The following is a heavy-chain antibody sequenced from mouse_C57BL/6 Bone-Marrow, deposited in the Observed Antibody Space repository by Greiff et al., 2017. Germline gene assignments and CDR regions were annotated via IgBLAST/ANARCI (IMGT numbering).Heavy chain of an antibody. CDR2: IYPGSGNT. V-gene: IGHV1-66*01. Sequence: QVHVKQSGPELVKPGASVKISCKASGYSFTGYYIHWVKQRPGQGLEWIGWIYPGSGNTKYNEKFKGKATLTADTSSSTAYMQLSSLTSEDSAVYYCARKSNYYAMDYWGQGTSVTVSS. D-gene: IGHD2-5*01. J-gene: IGHJ4*01. CDR1: GYSFTGYY. CDR3: ARKSNYYAMDY.